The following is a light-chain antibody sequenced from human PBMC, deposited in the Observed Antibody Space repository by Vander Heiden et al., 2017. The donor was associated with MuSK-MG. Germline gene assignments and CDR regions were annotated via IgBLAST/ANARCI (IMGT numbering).Light chain of an antibody. CDR3: AAWDDSLNGVV. CDR1: RSNIGSNT. Sequence: QSVLTQPPSASGTPGLRVTISCSGSRSNIGSNTVDWYQQLPGTAPKLLIYSNTQRPSGVPDRFSGSKSGTSASLAISGLQSEDEADYYCAAWDDSLNGVVFGGGTKLTVL. V-gene: IGLV1-44*01. J-gene: IGLJ2*01. CDR2: SNT.